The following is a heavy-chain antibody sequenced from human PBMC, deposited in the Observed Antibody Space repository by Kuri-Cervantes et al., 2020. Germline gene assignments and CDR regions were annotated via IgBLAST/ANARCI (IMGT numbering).Heavy chain of an antibody. Sequence: GGSLRLSCAASGFTFSDYYMSWIRQAPGKGLEWVAVISYDGSNKYYADSVKGRFTISRDNSKNTLYLQMNSLRAEDTAVYYCAKGGVVRGVIINYYYYGMDVWGQGTTVTVSS. D-gene: IGHD3-10*01. CDR1: GFTFSDYY. J-gene: IGHJ6*02. CDR2: ISYDGSNK. V-gene: IGHV3-30*18. CDR3: AKGGVVRGVIINYYYYGMDV.